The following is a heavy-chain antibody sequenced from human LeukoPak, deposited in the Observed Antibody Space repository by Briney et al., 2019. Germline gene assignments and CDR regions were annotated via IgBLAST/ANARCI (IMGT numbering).Heavy chain of an antibody. CDR1: GGSFSGYY. D-gene: IGHD1-26*01. CDR2: INHSGST. CDR3: ASRQWELLSY. J-gene: IGHJ4*02. Sequence: SETLSLTCAVYGGSFSGYYWSWIRQPPGKGLEWIGEINHSGSTNYNPSLKSRVTISVDTSKNQFSLKLSSVTAADTAAYYCASRQWELLSYWGQGTLVTVSS. V-gene: IGHV4-34*01.